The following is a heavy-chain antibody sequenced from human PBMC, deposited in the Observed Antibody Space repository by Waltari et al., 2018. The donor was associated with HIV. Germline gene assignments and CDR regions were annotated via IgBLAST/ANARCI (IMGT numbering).Heavy chain of an antibody. CDR3: ARRYCRNMYCKGLDV. J-gene: IGHJ6*02. CDR2: ISGSGSLI. Sequence: EVQLVESGGALVKPGGSLRLSCVASGFTLDVYSMTWVRQAPGKAPEWVSFISGSGSLIYSADSVKGRFTISRDNSKNSLYLQMNSLRAEDTAVYYCARRYCRNMYCKGLDVWGQGTTVTVSS. V-gene: IGHV3-21*01. D-gene: IGHD2-15*01. CDR1: GFTLDVYS.